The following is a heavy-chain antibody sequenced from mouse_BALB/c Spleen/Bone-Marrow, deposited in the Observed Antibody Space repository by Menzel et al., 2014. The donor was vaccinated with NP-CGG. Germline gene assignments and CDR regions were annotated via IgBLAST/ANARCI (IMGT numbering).Heavy chain of an antibody. D-gene: IGHD1-1*01. CDR1: GFNIKDTY. Sequence: EVMLVESGAELVKPGASVKLSCTASGFNIKDTYMHWVKQRPEQGLEWIGRIDPANGNTEYDPKFQGKATITADTSSNTAYLQLSSLTSEDTAVYYCASYYYGSSGFAYWGQGTLVTVSA. V-gene: IGHV14-3*02. CDR2: IDPANGNT. CDR3: ASYYYGSSGFAY. J-gene: IGHJ3*01.